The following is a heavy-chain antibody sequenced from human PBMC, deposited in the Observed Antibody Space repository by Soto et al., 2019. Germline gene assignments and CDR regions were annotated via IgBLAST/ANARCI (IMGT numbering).Heavy chain of an antibody. D-gene: IGHD3-10*01. Sequence: QVQLVESGGGVVQSGRSLRLSCAASGFSFSSYGMHWVRQAPGKGLEWVAVIWYDGSNKYYADSVKGRFTISRDNSKNTLYLLMNSLRAEDTACLYCARDGSGDRHAFDIWGQGTMVTVSS. CDR3: ARDGSGDRHAFDI. J-gene: IGHJ3*02. CDR1: GFSFSSYG. V-gene: IGHV3-33*01. CDR2: IWYDGSNK.